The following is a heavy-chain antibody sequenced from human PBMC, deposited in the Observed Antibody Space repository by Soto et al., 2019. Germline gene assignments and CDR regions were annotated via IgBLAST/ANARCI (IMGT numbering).Heavy chain of an antibody. J-gene: IGHJ5*02. V-gene: IGHV4-31*03. Sequence: PSETLSLTCTVSGGSISSGGYYWSWIRQHPGKGLEWIGYIYYSGSTYYNPSLKSRVTISVDTSKNQFSLKLSSVTAADTAVYYCARGGMDIVVVPAAINNWFDPWGQGTLVTVSS. D-gene: IGHD2-2*03. CDR2: IYYSGST. CDR3: ARGGMDIVVVPAAINNWFDP. CDR1: GGSISSGGYY.